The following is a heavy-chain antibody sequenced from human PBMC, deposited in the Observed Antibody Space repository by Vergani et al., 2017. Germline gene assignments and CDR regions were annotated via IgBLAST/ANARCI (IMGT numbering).Heavy chain of an antibody. D-gene: IGHD2-2*01. CDR2: IIPIMGTA. CDR3: ARLRPADY. V-gene: IGHV1-69*01. J-gene: IGHJ4*02. Sequence: QVQLVQSGAEVKKPGSSVKVSCKASGGTFSSYTISWVRQAPGQGLEWMGGIIPIMGTAKYAQKVQGRVTISADESTSTAYMELNSLRSEDTAVYYCARLRPADYWGQGSLVTVSS. CDR1: GGTFSSYT.